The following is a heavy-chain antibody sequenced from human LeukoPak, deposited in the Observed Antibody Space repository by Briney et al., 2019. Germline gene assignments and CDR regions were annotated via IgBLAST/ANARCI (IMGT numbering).Heavy chain of an antibody. J-gene: IGHJ5*02. CDR2: IYYSGST. CDR3: AKRNNPSSSSFIWFDP. D-gene: IGHD6-6*01. Sequence: SETLSLTCTVSGGSISSGDYYWRWIRQPPGKGLEWIGYIYYSGSTYYNPSLKSRVTISVDTSKNQFSLKLSSVTAADTAVYYCAKRNNPSSSSFIWFDPWGQGTLVTVSS. V-gene: IGHV4-30-4*02. CDR1: GGSISSGDYY.